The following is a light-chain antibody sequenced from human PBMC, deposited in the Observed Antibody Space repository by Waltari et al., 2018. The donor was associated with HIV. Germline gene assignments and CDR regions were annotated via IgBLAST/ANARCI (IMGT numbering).Light chain of an antibody. J-gene: IGLJ3*02. CDR3: ATWDDSLIWV. CDR2: RNN. CDR1: TSNLAPTS. V-gene: IGLV1-47*01. Sequence: QPVLTQPPSASGTPGHGVTISFSGSTSNLAPTSVYWYQHLPGMAPKLLIYRNNRRPSGIPDRFSGSRSGTSASLAISGLRSEDEADYYCATWDDSLIWVFGGGTKLTVL.